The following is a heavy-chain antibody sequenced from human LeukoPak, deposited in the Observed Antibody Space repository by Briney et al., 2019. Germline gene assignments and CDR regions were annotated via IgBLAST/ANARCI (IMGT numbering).Heavy chain of an antibody. D-gene: IGHD1-26*01. CDR3: AREGNSGSYYDN. CDR1: GGSISSGGYY. J-gene: IGHJ4*02. Sequence: SQTLSLTCTVSGGSISSGGYYWSWIRQHPGKGLEWIGYIYYSGSTYYNPSLKSRVTISVDTSKNRFSLKLSSVTAADTAVFYRAREGNSGSYYDNWGQGTLVTVSS. V-gene: IGHV4-31*03. CDR2: IYYSGST.